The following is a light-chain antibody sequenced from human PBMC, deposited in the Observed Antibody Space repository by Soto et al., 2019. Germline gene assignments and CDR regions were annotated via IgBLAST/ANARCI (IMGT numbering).Light chain of an antibody. J-gene: IGLJ1*01. CDR2: EVS. CDR3: SSHTTRYTVDV. V-gene: IGLV2-14*01. CDR1: ASDVGSNNY. Sequence: QSLLTQPAPVSGAPGQSITIHCTGTASDVGSNNYVSWFQQYPGRAPQLIIYEVSQRHSGFSDRFFGSKSGDTASLTISGLQAEDEADYYCSSHTTRYTVDVFGTGTKVTVL.